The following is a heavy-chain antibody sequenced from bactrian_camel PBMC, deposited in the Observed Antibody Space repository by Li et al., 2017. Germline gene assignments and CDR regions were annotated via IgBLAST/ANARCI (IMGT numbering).Heavy chain of an antibody. D-gene: IGHD3*01. J-gene: IGHJ4*01. CDR2: IEADGAT. CDR3: ATETDRCLLHRLWYNY. V-gene: IGHV3S1*01. Sequence: HVQLVESGGGSVQAGGSLTLSCVVSGFTTRSFCMAWFRQAPGKGREGVAIIEADGATKYADSVKGRFTISKDRAKNTLYLQMDSLKPEDSGVYYCATETDRCLLHRLWYNYWGQGTQVTVS. CDR1: GFTTRSFC.